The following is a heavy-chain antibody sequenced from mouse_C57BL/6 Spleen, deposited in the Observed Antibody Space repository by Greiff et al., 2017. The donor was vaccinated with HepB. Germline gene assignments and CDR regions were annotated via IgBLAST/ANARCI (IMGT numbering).Heavy chain of an antibody. V-gene: IGHV1-82*01. D-gene: IGHD3-2*01. J-gene: IGHJ2*01. CDR1: GYAFSSSW. CDR2: IYPGDGDT. Sequence: QVQLQQSGPELVKPGASVKISCKASGYAFSSSWMNWVKQRPGKGLEWIGRIYPGDGDTNYNGKFKGKATLTADKSSSTAYMQLSSLTAEDSAVYFWASPTRQLFDYWGQGTTLTVSS. CDR3: ASPTRQLFDY.